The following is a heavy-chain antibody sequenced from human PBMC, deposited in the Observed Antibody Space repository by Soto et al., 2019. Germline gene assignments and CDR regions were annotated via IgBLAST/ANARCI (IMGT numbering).Heavy chain of an antibody. CDR3: AKGRRVGISSTLDL. CDR2: ISGSGSRT. D-gene: IGHD2-2*01. Sequence: CGSLRLSCAGSGFTFSHFAMSWVRQRPGKGLEWISGISGSGSRTYDADSVQGRFSIARDNPNSTLYLQMDSLRVEDTAVYYCAKGRRVGISSTLDLWGQGTLVTV. V-gene: IGHV3-23*01. CDR1: GFTFSHFA. J-gene: IGHJ5*02.